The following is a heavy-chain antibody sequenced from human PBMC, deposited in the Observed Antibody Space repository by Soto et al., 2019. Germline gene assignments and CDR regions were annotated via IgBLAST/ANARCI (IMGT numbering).Heavy chain of an antibody. CDR1: GDSISSYY. D-gene: IGHD3-10*01. V-gene: IGHV4-59*01. Sequence: PSETLSLTCTVSGDSISSYYWSWIRQPPGKGLEWIGYIYYSVRTNYNPSLKSRVTISVDTAKNQFSLKLSSVTAADTAVYYCGRARGGYFDYWGQGTLVTVSS. CDR3: GRARGGYFDY. J-gene: IGHJ4*02. CDR2: IYYSVRT.